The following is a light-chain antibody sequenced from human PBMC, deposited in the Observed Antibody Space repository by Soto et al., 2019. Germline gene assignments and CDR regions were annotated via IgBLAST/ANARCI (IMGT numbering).Light chain of an antibody. CDR3: QQYGIAPPWT. CDR1: QSVSSKY. Sequence: EIVLTQSPGTLSLSPGERATLSCRASQSVSSKYLAWYQQKVGQAPRLLIYGASSRATGIPDRFSGSGSGTDFILTISRREPEYFAVYYCQQYGIAPPWTFGQGTKVEIK. J-gene: IGKJ1*01. CDR2: GAS. V-gene: IGKV3-20*01.